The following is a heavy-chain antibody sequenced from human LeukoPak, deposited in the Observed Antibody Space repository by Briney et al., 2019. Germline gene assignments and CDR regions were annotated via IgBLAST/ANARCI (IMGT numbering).Heavy chain of an antibody. CDR2: ISYDGSNK. J-gene: IGHJ5*02. D-gene: IGHD3-22*01. V-gene: IGHV3-30*18. CDR1: GFTFSSYG. CDR3: AKDWSHDSSGYYLS. Sequence: PGGSLRLSCAASGFTFSSYGMHWVRQAPGKGLEWVAVISYDGSNKYYVDSVKGRFTVSRDNSKNTLHLQMNSLRAEGTAVYYCAKDWSHDSSGYYLSWGQGTLVTVSS.